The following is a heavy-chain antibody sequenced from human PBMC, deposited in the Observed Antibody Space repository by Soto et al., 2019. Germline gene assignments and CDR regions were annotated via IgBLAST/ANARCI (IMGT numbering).Heavy chain of an antibody. CDR1: GFTFSNAW. Sequence: GGSLRLSCAASGFTFSNAWMSWVRQAPGKGLEWVGRIKSKTDGGTTDYAAPVKGRFTISRDDSKNTLYLQMNSLKTEDTAVYYCTTMVIAAAGTEYFQHWGQGTLVTVSS. CDR2: IKSKTDGGTT. D-gene: IGHD6-13*01. CDR3: TTMVIAAAGTEYFQH. J-gene: IGHJ1*01. V-gene: IGHV3-15*01.